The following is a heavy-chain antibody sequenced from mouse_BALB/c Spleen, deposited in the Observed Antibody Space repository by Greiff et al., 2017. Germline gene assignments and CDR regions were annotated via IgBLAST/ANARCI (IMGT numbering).Heavy chain of an antibody. CDR1: GFTFTSYA. CDR2: ISSGGST. CDR3: ARGSDSSYYAMDY. V-gene: IGHV5-6-5*01. D-gene: IGHD1-1*01. J-gene: IGHJ4*01. Sequence: DVMLVESGGGLVKPGGSLKLSCAASGFTFTSYAMPWVRQTPEKRLEWVASISSGGSTYYPDSVKGRFTISRDNARNILYLQMSSLRSEDTAMYYCARGSDSSYYAMDYWGQGTSVTVSS.